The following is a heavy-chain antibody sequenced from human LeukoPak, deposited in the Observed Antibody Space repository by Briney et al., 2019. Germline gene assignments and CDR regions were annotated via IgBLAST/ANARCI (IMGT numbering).Heavy chain of an antibody. CDR3: AREYCSSTSCLYDY. V-gene: IGHV3-48*01. Sequence: GGSLRLSCAASGFTFSSYSMNRVRQAPGKGLEWVSYISSSRSTIYYADSAKGRFTISRDNAKNSLYLQMNSLRAEDTAVYYCAREYCSSTSCLYDYWGQGTLVTVSS. CDR1: GFTFSSYS. J-gene: IGHJ4*02. D-gene: IGHD2-2*01. CDR2: ISSSRSTI.